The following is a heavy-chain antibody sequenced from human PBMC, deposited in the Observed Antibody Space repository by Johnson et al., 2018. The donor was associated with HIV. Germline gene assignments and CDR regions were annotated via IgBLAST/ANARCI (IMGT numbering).Heavy chain of an antibody. CDR3: AKAFPYCTSGSCYPHRSPHDAFDI. CDR1: GFTFSSYA. CDR2: ISYDGSNK. J-gene: IGHJ3*02. Sequence: VQLVESGGGVVQPGRSLRLSCAASGFTFSSYAMHWVRQAPGKGLEWVAVISYDGSNKYYADSVKGRFTISRDNSKNTLYLQMNSLRAEDTAVYYCAKAFPYCTSGSCYPHRSPHDAFDIWGKGTMVTVSS. V-gene: IGHV3-30-3*01. D-gene: IGHD2-15*01.